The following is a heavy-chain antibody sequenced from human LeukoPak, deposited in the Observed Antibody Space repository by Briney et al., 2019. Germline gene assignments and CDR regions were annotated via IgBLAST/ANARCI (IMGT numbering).Heavy chain of an antibody. CDR1: GYSISSAFY. CDR2: IYHTGST. D-gene: IGHD3-16*01. CDR3: AGDKMGGADY. Sequence: SETLSLTCAVSGYSISSAFYWGWMRQPPGKGLEWIGSIYHTGSTYYNPSLKSRVTISLDTSKNQFPLKLSSVTAADTAVYYCAGDKMGGADYWCQGTLVTVSS. V-gene: IGHV4-38-2*02. J-gene: IGHJ4*02.